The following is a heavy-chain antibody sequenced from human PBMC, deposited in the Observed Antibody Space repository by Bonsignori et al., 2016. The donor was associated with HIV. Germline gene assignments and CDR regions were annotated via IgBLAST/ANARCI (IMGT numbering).Heavy chain of an antibody. Sequence: GGSLRLSCAASGFTFSSYWMHWVRQAPGKGLVWVSRINSDGSSTSYADSVKGRFTISRDNAKNTLYLQINSLRAEDTAVYYCARVMWELRFAFDIWGQGTKVTVSS. CDR3: ARVMWELRFAFDI. J-gene: IGHJ3*02. CDR1: GFTFSSYW. V-gene: IGHV3-74*01. CDR2: INSDGSST. D-gene: IGHD1-26*01.